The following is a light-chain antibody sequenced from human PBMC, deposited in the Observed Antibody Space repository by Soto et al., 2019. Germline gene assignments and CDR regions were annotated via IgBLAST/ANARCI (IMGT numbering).Light chain of an antibody. CDR3: SSFTTANTVV. Sequence: QSVLTQPASMSGSPGQSITISCTGSRSDIGSYNYVSWYQHHPDKAPGLIIYEVNNRPSGVSNRFSGSKSGNTASLTVSGLQAEDEAFYFCSSFTTANTVVFGGGTKVTVL. CDR2: EVN. V-gene: IGLV2-14*01. J-gene: IGLJ2*01. CDR1: RSDIGSYNY.